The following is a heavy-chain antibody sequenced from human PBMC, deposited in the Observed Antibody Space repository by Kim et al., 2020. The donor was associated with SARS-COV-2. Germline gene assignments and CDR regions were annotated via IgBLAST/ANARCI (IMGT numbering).Heavy chain of an antibody. Sequence: SLKSRVTISVDTSKNQFSLKLSSVTAADTAVYYCARESTMVRGVPIFDYWGQGTLVTVSS. CDR3: ARESTMVRGVPIFDY. D-gene: IGHD3-10*01. J-gene: IGHJ4*02. V-gene: IGHV4-31*02.